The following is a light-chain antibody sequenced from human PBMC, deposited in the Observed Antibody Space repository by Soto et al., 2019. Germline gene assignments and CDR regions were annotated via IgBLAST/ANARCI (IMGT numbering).Light chain of an antibody. CDR2: GAS. CDR1: QSVSSSY. J-gene: IGKJ4*01. Sequence: EIVVTQSPGTLSLSPGERATIACRASQSVSSSYLAWYQQKPGQAPRLLIYGASSRATGIPDRFSGSGSGKDFTLTISRLETEDFAVYYCQKYGSSPTFGGGTTLEIK. CDR3: QKYGSSPT. V-gene: IGKV3-20*01.